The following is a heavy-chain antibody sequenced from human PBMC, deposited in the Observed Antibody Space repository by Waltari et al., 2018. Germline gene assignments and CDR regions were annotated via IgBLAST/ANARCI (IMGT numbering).Heavy chain of an antibody. CDR3: ATKPQEQIRIAAAGFFDY. J-gene: IGHJ4*02. D-gene: IGHD6-13*01. Sequence: QLQLQESGPGLVKPSETLSLTCTVSGGSISSSSYYWGWIRQPPGKGLEWIGSIYYSGSTYYNPSLKSRVTISVDTSKNQFSLKLSSVTAADTAVYYCATKPQEQIRIAAAGFFDYWGQGTLVTVSS. V-gene: IGHV4-39*07. CDR1: GGSISSSSYY. CDR2: IYYSGST.